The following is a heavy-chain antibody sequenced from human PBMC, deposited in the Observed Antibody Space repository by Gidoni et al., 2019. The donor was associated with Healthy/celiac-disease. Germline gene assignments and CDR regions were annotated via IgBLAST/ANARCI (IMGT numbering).Heavy chain of an antibody. CDR3: ARDGGGGILDY. V-gene: IGHV3-30-3*01. CDR2: ISYDGSNK. J-gene: IGHJ4*02. CDR1: GFTFSSYA. Sequence: QVQLVESGGGVVQPGRSLRLSCAASGFTFSSYAMHWVRQAPGKGLEWVAVISYDGSNKYYADSVKGRFTISRDNSKNTLYLQMNSLRAEDTAVYYCARDGGGGILDYWGQGTLVTVSS. D-gene: IGHD1-26*01.